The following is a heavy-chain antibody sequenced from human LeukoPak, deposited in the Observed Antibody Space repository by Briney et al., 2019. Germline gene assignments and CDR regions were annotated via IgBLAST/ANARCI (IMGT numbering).Heavy chain of an antibody. Sequence: PGGSLRLSCAASRFTVSSNYMSWVRQAPGKGLEWVSYISGGSGDTNYADSVKGRFTTTRHNAKSPLYLQMNSLRADDTAVYYCARGGQYSIYWGQGTLVTVSS. J-gene: IGHJ4*02. CDR3: ARGGQYSIY. CDR2: ISGGSGDT. CDR1: RFTVSSNY. V-gene: IGHV3-11*05. D-gene: IGHD2/OR15-2a*01.